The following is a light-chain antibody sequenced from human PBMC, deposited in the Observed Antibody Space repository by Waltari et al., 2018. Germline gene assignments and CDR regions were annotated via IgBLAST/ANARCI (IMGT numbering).Light chain of an antibody. CDR1: RNIRTW. CDR2: KAS. CDR3: QQYESYRT. J-gene: IGKJ1*01. V-gene: IGKV1-5*03. Sequence: DIPMTQSPSTLSAPVGGRVTITCRASRNIRTWLSWYQQKPRKAPKLLIHKASTLDSGVPSRFSGSGYGTEFTLTISSLQPDDSATYYCQQYESYRTFGQGTKVEVK.